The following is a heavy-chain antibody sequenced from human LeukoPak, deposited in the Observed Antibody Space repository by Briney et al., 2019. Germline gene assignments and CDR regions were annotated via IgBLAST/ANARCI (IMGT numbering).Heavy chain of an antibody. CDR3: AKAMVRGVITLFDC. CDR2: ISGSGGST. V-gene: IGHV3-23*01. J-gene: IGHJ4*02. CDR1: GFNFSSYA. Sequence: PGGSLRLSCAASGFNFSSYAMSWVRQAPGKGLEWVSAISGSGGSTYYADSVKGRFTISRDNSKNTLYLQMNSLRAEDTAVYYCAKAMVRGVITLFDCWGQGTLVTVSS. D-gene: IGHD3-10*01.